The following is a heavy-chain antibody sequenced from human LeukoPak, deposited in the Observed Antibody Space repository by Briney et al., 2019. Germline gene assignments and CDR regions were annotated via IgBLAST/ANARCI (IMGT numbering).Heavy chain of an antibody. CDR1: GFTFSDYE. CDR2: ISSSGTNI. J-gene: IGHJ4*02. CDR3: ARGFTSRSGGSLGY. D-gene: IGHD2-15*01. Sequence: GGSLRLSCAASGFTFSDYEMNWVRQAPGKGLEWISYISSSGTNIYYADSVKGRFSISRDNAKNSLYLQLNSLRAEDTAVYYCARGFTSRSGGSLGYWGQGTLVTVSS. V-gene: IGHV3-48*03.